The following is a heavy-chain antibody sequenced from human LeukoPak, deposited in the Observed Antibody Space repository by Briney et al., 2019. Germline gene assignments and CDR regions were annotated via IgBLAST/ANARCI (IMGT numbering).Heavy chain of an antibody. Sequence: ASVKVSCKASGYTFTGYYMHWVRQAPGQGLEWMGRINPNSGGTNCAQKFQGRVTMTRDKSISTAYLQWSSLKASDTAMYYCASGSGPLQYIGYWGQGTLVTVSS. J-gene: IGHJ4*02. CDR1: GYTFTGYY. D-gene: IGHD3-10*01. CDR2: INPNSGGT. CDR3: ASGSGPLQYIGY. V-gene: IGHV1-2*06.